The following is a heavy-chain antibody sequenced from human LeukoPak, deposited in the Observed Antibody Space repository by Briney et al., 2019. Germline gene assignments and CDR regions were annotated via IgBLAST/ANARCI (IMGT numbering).Heavy chain of an antibody. Sequence: SETLSLTCTVSGGSISSGSYYWSWIRQPPGKGLEWIGYIYYSGSTNYNPSLKSRVTISVDTSKNQFSLKLSSVTAADTAVYYCARASGYSYVQIDYWGQGTLVTVSS. V-gene: IGHV4-61*01. D-gene: IGHD5-18*01. J-gene: IGHJ4*02. CDR1: GGSISSGSYY. CDR3: ARASGYSYVQIDY. CDR2: IYYSGST.